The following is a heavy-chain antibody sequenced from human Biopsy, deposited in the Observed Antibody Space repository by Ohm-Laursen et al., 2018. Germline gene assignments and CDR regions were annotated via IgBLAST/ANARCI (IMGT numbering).Heavy chain of an antibody. CDR2: VYNGGIT. D-gene: IGHD7-27*01. CDR3: ARLTGDPSY. CDR1: GGSIISYY. J-gene: IGHJ4*02. Sequence: SQTLSLTCSVSGGSIISYYWTWIRQPPGKGLEWIGHVYNGGITNYNPSLKSRVPISVDTSKNQFSLKVISVTAADTAVYYCARLTGDPSYWGQGILVTVSS. V-gene: IGHV4-59*01.